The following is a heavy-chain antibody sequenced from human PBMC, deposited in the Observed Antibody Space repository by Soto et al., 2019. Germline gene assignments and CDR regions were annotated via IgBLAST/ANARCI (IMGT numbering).Heavy chain of an antibody. D-gene: IGHD2-21*02. Sequence: ASVKVSCMASGGTFSSYAISWVRQAPGHGLEWMGWINPGYGNTKSSQKFQDRVTISRDTSASTAYMELTSLRSEDTAVYFCAREIVTAGGNNYFDPWGPGTLVTVSS. CDR1: GGTFSSYA. J-gene: IGHJ5*02. V-gene: IGHV1-3*01. CDR3: AREIVTAGGNNYFDP. CDR2: INPGYGNT.